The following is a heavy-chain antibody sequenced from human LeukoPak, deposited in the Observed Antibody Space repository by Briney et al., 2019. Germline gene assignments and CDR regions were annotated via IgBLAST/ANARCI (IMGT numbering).Heavy chain of an antibody. J-gene: IGHJ4*02. D-gene: IGHD3-22*01. CDR3: ARGPDSSGYYYFDF. CDR2: IYYSGST. CDR1: GGSISSGGYY. Sequence: PSQTLSLTCTVSGGSISSGGYYWSWIRQHPGKGLEWIGYIYYSGSTYYNPSLKSRVTISVDTSKNQFSLKLSSVTAADTAVYYCARGPDSSGYYYFDFWGQGTLVTVSS. V-gene: IGHV4-31*03.